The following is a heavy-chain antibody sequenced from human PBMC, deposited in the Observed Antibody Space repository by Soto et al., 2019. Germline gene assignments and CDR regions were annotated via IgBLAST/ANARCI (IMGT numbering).Heavy chain of an antibody. D-gene: IGHD2-15*01. J-gene: IGHJ4*02. CDR2: ISAYNGNT. V-gene: IGHV1-18*01. CDR3: ARDLGGSTGPHYFDY. Sequence: ALVKVSCKASGYTFTSYGISWVRQAPGQGLEWMGWISAYNGNTNYAQKLQGRVTMTTDTSTGTAYMELRSLRSDDTAVYYCARDLGGSTGPHYFDYWGQGTLVTVSS. CDR1: GYTFTSYG.